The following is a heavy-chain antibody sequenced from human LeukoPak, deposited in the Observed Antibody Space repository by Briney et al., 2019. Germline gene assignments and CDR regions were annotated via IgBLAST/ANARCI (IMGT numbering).Heavy chain of an antibody. CDR3: ARDSGSPGVWGWFDP. CDR2: INPSGGST. CDR1: GYTFTSYY. Sequence: ASVKVSCKASGYTFTSYYMHWVRQAPGQGLEWMGIINPSGGSTSYAQKFQGRVTMTRDTSTSTVYMELSSLRSEDTAVYYCARDSGSPGVWGWFDPWGQGTLVTVSS. V-gene: IGHV1-46*01. D-gene: IGHD3-16*01. J-gene: IGHJ5*02.